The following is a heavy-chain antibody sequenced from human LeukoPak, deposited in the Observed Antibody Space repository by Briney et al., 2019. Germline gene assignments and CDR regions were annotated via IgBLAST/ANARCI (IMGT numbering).Heavy chain of an antibody. Sequence: GASVKVSCKASGYTFTSYDINWVRQATGQGLEWMGWMNPNSGNTGYAQKFQGRVTMTRNTSISTAYMELSSLRSEDTAVYYCARGGSSSWLAYYYYYGMDVWGQRTTVTVSS. V-gene: IGHV1-8*01. CDR2: MNPNSGNT. J-gene: IGHJ6*02. D-gene: IGHD6-13*01. CDR3: ARGGSSSWLAYYYYYGMDV. CDR1: GYTFTSYD.